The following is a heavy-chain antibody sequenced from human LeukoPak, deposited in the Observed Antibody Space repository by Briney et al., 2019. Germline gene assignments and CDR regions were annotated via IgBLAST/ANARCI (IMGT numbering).Heavy chain of an antibody. D-gene: IGHD2-21*02. CDR3: AKCRAGSDADCYGFDY. CDR2: ISTSGSRT. Sequence: GGSLRLSCAASGFTFSDYAMTWLRQAPGKGLEWVATISTSGSRTNSLDSVKGRFAFSRDNSKNTLFLEMNSLRAEDTAIYYCAKCRAGSDADCYGFDYWGQGTLVTVSS. CDR1: GFTFSDYA. J-gene: IGHJ4*02. V-gene: IGHV3-23*01.